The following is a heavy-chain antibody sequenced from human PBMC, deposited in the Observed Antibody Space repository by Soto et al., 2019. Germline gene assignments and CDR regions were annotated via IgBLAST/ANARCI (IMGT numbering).Heavy chain of an antibody. CDR2: ITRDGSST. V-gene: IGHV3-74*01. J-gene: IGHJ4*02. D-gene: IGHD5-18*01. Sequence: EVQLVESGGGLVQPGGSLRLSCAASGFSLSDYWMHWVRQAPGEGLVWLSRITRDGSSTNYADSVKGRFTISRDNAKNTLYLQVNSLQGEDTAVYYCARGANGYYDVDYWGQGTLFTVSS. CDR1: GFSLSDYW. CDR3: ARGANGYYDVDY.